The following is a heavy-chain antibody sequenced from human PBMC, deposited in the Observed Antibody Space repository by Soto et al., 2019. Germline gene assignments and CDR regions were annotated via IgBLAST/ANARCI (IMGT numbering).Heavy chain of an antibody. Sequence: GGSLRLSCAASGFTFSSYAMSWVRQAPGKGLEWVSAISGSGGSTYYADSVKGRFTISRDNSKNTLYLQMNSLRAEDTAVYYCAKDDIITMVRGVISNDAFDIWGQGTMVTVSS. CDR3: AKDDIITMVRGVISNDAFDI. D-gene: IGHD3-10*01. J-gene: IGHJ3*02. CDR1: GFTFSSYA. CDR2: ISGSGGST. V-gene: IGHV3-23*01.